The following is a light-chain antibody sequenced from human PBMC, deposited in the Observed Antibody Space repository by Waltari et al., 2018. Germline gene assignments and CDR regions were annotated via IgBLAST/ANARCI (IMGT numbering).Light chain of an antibody. CDR3: QTWGTGIQV. V-gene: IGLV4-69*01. CDR2: LNSDGSH. J-gene: IGLJ3*02. Sequence: QLVLTQSPSASASLGASVRLTCSLSSGHSTYSIAWHQKRPGRGPRYLMGLNSDGSHSKGAGIPDRFSGSTSGADHYLTISSLQSEDEADYYCQTWGTGIQVFGGGTKLTVL. CDR1: SGHSTYS.